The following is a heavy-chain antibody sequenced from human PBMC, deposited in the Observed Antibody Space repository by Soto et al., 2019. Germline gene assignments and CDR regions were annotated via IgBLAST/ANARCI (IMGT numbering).Heavy chain of an antibody. J-gene: IGHJ6*03. D-gene: IGHD2-21*01. CDR2: INHLGSI. V-gene: IGHV4-34*01. CDR3: ARGGISHWAYFYYMDV. CDR1: GGSLSDYF. Sequence: PSETLSLTCVVSGGSLSDYFWSWIRQPPGMALEWIGEINHLGSINYNPSLKSRVTMSVDTSKNQFSLTLNSVTAAETATYYCARGGISHWAYFYYMDVWDRGTTVTV.